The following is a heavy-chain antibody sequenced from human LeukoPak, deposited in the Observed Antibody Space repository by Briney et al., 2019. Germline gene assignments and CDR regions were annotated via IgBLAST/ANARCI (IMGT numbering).Heavy chain of an antibody. V-gene: IGHV3-20*04. Sequence: GGSLRLSCAASGFTFDDYGMSWVRQAPGKGLEWVSGIYWNGGSTGYADSVKGRFTISRDNAKNSLYLQMNSLKAEDTAVYYCARNRFPITGTTNNYYYMDVWGKGTTVTVSS. CDR2: IYWNGGST. J-gene: IGHJ6*03. D-gene: IGHD1-7*01. CDR3: ARNRFPITGTTNNYYYMDV. CDR1: GFTFDDYG.